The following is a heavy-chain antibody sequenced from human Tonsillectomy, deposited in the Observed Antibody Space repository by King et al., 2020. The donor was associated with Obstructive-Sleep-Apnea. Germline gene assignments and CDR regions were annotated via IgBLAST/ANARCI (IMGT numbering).Heavy chain of an antibody. CDR3: ARDIRSPTWGTPYYFDY. J-gene: IGHJ4*02. CDR1: GGSISSGDYY. CDR2: IYYSGST. V-gene: IGHV4-30-4*01. Sequence: PLQESGPGLVKPSQTLSLTCTVSGGSISSGDYYWRWIRQPPGKGLEWIGYIYYSGSTYYNPSLKSRVTISVDTSKNQFSLKLSSVTAADTAVYYCARDIRSPTWGTPYYFDYWGQGTLVTVSS. D-gene: IGHD7-27*01.